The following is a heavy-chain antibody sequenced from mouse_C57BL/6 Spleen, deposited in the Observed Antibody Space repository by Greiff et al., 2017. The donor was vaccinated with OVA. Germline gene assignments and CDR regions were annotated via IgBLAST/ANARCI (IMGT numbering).Heavy chain of an antibody. D-gene: IGHD1-1*01. J-gene: IGHJ2*01. Sequence: VQLQQSGPELVKPGASVKLSCKASGYNFTSYDINWVKQRPGQGLEWIGWIYPRDGSTKYNEKLKGKATLTVDTSSSTAYMELHSLTSEDSAVYFCARSPITTVVATKDYFDYWGQGTTLTVSS. CDR2: IYPRDGST. CDR3: ARSPITTVVATKDYFDY. CDR1: GYNFTSYD. V-gene: IGHV1-85*01.